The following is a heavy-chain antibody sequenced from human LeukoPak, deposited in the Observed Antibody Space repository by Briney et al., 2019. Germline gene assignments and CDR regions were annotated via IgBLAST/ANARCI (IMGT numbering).Heavy chain of an antibody. CDR3: ARDGSYYGIATLDM. D-gene: IGHD1-26*01. V-gene: IGHV4-59*01. CDR2: IYYSGST. CDR1: GDSIRSSC. Sequence: SETLSLTCTVSGDSIRSSCWSWLRQPPGKGLEWIGYIYYSGSTNYNPSLKSRVTISVDMSKNQFSLKLSSVTAADTAVYYCARDGSYYGIATLDMWGQGTMVTVSS. J-gene: IGHJ3*02.